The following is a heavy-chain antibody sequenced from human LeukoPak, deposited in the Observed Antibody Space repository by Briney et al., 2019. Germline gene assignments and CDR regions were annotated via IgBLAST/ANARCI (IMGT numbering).Heavy chain of an antibody. Sequence: SETLSLTCTVSGGSINSSSYYWGWIRQPPGKGLEWIGSIYHSGSTYYNPSLKSRVTMSVDTSKNQFSLKLSSVTAADTAVFYCAGSDYYYYMDVWGKGTTVTVSS. D-gene: IGHD3-10*01. CDR1: GGSINSSSYY. J-gene: IGHJ6*03. CDR2: IYHSGST. V-gene: IGHV4-39*01. CDR3: AGSDYYYYMDV.